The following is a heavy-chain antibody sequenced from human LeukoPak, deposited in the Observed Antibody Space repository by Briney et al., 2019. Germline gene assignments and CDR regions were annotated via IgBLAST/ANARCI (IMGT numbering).Heavy chain of an antibody. CDR2: ISSSSSYI. CDR1: GFTFSSYS. D-gene: IGHD3-22*01. V-gene: IGHV3-21*01. CDR3: ARGYYDSSGPLGY. Sequence: GGSLRLSCAASGFTFSSYSMNWVRQAPGKGLEWVSSISSSSSYIYYADSVKGRFTISRDNAKNSLYLQVNSLRAEDTAVYYCARGYYDSSGPLGYWGQGTLVTVSS. J-gene: IGHJ4*02.